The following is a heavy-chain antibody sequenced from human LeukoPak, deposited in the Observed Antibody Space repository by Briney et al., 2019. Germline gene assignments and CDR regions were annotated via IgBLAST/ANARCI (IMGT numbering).Heavy chain of an antibody. V-gene: IGHV3-7*01. J-gene: IGHJ6*04. Sequence: GGSLRLSCAVSGLTFSSYSMNWVRQAPGRGLEWVANIKEDGSDKQYVDSVRGRFTISRDNAENSVSLQMDGLRAEDTAVYHCVRESDVWSGPGIGRPLDVWGKGTTVTVSS. CDR1: GLTFSSYS. CDR3: VRESDVWSGPGIGRPLDV. D-gene: IGHD3-3*01. CDR2: IKEDGSDK.